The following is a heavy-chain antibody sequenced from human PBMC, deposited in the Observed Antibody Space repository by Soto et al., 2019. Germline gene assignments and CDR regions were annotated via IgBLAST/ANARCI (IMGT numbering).Heavy chain of an antibody. J-gene: IGHJ4*02. Sequence: QVQLVQSGAEVKKPGSSVKVSCKASGGTFSSYTISWVRQAPGQGLEWMGRIIPILGIANYAQKFQGRVTITAAKSTSTATMELSRRSSEDTAVYYGAGEEDYHGSGAFFDSWGQGTLVTVSS. D-gene: IGHD3-10*01. CDR1: GGTFSSYT. V-gene: IGHV1-69*02. CDR2: IIPILGIA. CDR3: AGEEDYHGSGAFFDS.